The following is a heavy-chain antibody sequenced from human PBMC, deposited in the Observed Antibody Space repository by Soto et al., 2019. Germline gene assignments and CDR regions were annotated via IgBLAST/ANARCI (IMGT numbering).Heavy chain of an antibody. D-gene: IGHD6-19*01. CDR2: ISAYNGNT. CDR3: AGGLGIAVADTEFDY. CDR1: GYTFTSYG. Sequence: GASVKVSCKASGYTFTSYGISWVRQAPGQGLEWMGWISAYNGNTNYAQKLQGRVTMTTDTSTSTAYMELRSLRSDDTAVYYCAGGLGIAVADTEFDYWGQGTLVTVSS. J-gene: IGHJ4*02. V-gene: IGHV1-18*01.